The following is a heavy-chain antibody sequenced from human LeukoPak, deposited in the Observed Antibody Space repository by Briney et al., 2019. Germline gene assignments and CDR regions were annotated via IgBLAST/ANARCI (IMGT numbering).Heavy chain of an antibody. CDR1: GGSFSGYY. CDR3: AREVLSMVRGIIPKEAWGWLDP. D-gene: IGHD3-10*01. CDR2: IYTSGST. V-gene: IGHV4-4*07. J-gene: IGHJ5*02. Sequence: TSETLSLTCAVYGGSFSGYYWSWIRQPAGKGLEWIGRIYTSGSTNYNPSLKSRVTISVDTSKNQFSLKLRSVTAADTAVYYCAREVLSMVRGIIPKEAWGWLDPWGQGTLVTVSS.